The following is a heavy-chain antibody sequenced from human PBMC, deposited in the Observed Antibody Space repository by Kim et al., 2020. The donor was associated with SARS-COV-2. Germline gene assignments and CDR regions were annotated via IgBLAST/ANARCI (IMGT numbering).Heavy chain of an antibody. CDR3: ARDHASGAPQPNPCSY. J-gene: IGHJ4*02. V-gene: IGHV1-18*01. Sequence: ASVKVSCKASGYTFTSYGISWVRQAPGQGLEWMGWISAYNGNTNYAQKLQGRVTMTTDTSTSTAYMELRSLRSDDTAVYYCARDHASGAPQPNPCSYWGQGTLVTVYS. CDR1: GYTFTSYG. D-gene: IGHD2-15*01. CDR2: ISAYNGNT.